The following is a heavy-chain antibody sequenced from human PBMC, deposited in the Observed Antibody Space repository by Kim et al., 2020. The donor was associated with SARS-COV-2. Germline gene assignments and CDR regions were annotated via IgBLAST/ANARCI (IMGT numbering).Heavy chain of an antibody. CDR3: ARELEYGDSFDY. J-gene: IGHJ4*02. CDR1: GGSISSYY. Sequence: SETLSLTCTVSGGSISSYYWSWIRQPPGKGLEWIGYIYYSGSTNYNPSLKSRVTISVDTSKNQFSLKLSSVTAADTAVYYCARELEYGDSFDYWGQGTLVTVSS. CDR2: IYYSGST. V-gene: IGHV4-59*01. D-gene: IGHD4-17*01.